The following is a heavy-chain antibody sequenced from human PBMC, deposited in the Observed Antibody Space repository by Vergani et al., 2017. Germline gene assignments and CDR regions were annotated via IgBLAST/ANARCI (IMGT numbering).Heavy chain of an antibody. D-gene: IGHD6-13*01. CDR1: GYTFTSYY. J-gene: IGHJ6*02. V-gene: IGHV1-2*02. CDR2: INPNSGGT. Sequence: QVQLVQSGAEVKKPGASVKVSCKASGYTFTSYYMHWVRQAPGQGLEWMGWINPNSGGTNYAQKFQGRVTMTRDTSISTAYMELSRLRSDDTAVYYCARAYSSSWYTDYYYYGMDVWGQGTTVTVSS. CDR3: ARAYSSSWYTDYYYYGMDV.